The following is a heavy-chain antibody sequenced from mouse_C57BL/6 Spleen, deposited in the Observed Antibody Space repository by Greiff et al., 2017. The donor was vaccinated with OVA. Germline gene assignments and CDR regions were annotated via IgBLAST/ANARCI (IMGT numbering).Heavy chain of an antibody. J-gene: IGHJ3*01. CDR2: ISSGSSTI. CDR3: SRDWFAY. Sequence: EVHLVESGGGLVKPGGSLKLSCAASGFTFSDYGMHWVRQAPEKGLEWVAYISSGSSTIYYADTVKGRFTISRDNAKNTLFLQTTSLRSEDTAMYYCSRDWFAYWGQGTLVTVSA. CDR1: GFTFSDYG. V-gene: IGHV5-17*01.